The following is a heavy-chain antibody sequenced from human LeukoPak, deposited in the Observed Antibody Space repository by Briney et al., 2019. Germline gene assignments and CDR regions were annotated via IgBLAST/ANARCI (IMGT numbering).Heavy chain of an antibody. D-gene: IGHD4-11*01. CDR2: ISSSSSYI. V-gene: IGHV3-21*01. CDR1: GFTFSSYS. J-gene: IGHJ4*02. Sequence: KPGGSLRLSCAASGFTFSSYSMNWVRQAPGKGLEWVSSISSSSSYIYYADSVKGRFTISRDNAKNSLYLQMNSLRAEDTAVYYCASSYSNYMRYRFDYWGQGTLVTVSS. CDR3: ASSYSNYMRYRFDY.